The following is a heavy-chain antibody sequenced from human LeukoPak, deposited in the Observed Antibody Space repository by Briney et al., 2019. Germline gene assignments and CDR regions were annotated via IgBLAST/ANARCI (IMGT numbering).Heavy chain of an antibody. V-gene: IGHV3-48*04. J-gene: IGHJ6*02. CDR1: GFSFTTYS. CDR3: ARDRVGGRYYYRMDV. D-gene: IGHD3-16*01. Sequence: PGGSLRLSCAASGFSFTTYSINWVRQAPGKGLEWVSYISSTATTIYYADSVKGRFTISRDNAINSVYLQMNSLRVEDTAVYYCARDRVGGRYYYRMDVWGQGTTVTVSS. CDR2: ISSTATTI.